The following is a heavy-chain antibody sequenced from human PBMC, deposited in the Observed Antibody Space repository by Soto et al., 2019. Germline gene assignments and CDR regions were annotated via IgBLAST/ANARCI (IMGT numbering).Heavy chain of an antibody. V-gene: IGHV3-21*01. CDR3: ARDHTTIFGVVTHDAFDI. CDR2: ISSSSSYI. Sequence: AACGLTLSSYIVTWVRKTPGKGLEWVSSISSSSSYIYYADSVKGRFTISRDNAKNSLYLQMNSLRAEDTAVYYCARDHTTIFGVVTHDAFDIWGQGTMVTVSS. CDR1: GLTLSSYI. J-gene: IGHJ3*02. D-gene: IGHD3-3*01.